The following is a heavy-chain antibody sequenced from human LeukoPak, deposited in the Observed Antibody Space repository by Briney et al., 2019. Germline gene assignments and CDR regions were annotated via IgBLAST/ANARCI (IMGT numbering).Heavy chain of an antibody. V-gene: IGHV4-34*01. CDR2: GSDVGGT. CDR3: AQNGQSGFSFDP. CDR1: GASLNGHY. D-gene: IGHD2-8*01. J-gene: IGHJ5*02. Sequence: SETLSLTCAVYGASLNGHYWSWIRQPPGKGLEWIGEGSDVGGTKYNPSLKSRVTISADTSKNLFSLKLSSVTAADTAVYYCAQNGQSGFSFDPWGQGTLVTVSS.